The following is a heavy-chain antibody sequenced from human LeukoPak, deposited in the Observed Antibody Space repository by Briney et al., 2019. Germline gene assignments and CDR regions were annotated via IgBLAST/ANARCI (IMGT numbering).Heavy chain of an antibody. V-gene: IGHV3-21*01. CDR1: GFTFSSYT. D-gene: IGHD2/OR15-2a*01. Sequence: GGSLRLSCAAAGFTFSSYTMNWVRQAPGKGLEWVSSISGRSSYIYYADSVKGRFTISRDNAKNSLHLQMNSLRAEDTAVYYCARESSFCFDYWGQGTLLTVSS. J-gene: IGHJ4*02. CDR3: ARESSFCFDY. CDR2: ISGRSSYI.